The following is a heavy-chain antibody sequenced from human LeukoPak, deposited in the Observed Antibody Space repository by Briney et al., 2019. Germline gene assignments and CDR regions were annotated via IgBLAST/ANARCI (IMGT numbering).Heavy chain of an antibody. V-gene: IGHV1-46*01. CDR2: ITPSGDTT. Sequence: GASVKVSCKASGYTFTNYLLHWVRQAPGQGLEWVGRITPSGDTTNYAQKFRDRVTMTRDTSTSTVYMELSSLRSEDTAVYHCVREESGGYFDYWGQGTLVTVSS. CDR3: VREESGGYFDY. CDR1: GYTFTNYL. D-gene: IGHD2-8*02. J-gene: IGHJ4*02.